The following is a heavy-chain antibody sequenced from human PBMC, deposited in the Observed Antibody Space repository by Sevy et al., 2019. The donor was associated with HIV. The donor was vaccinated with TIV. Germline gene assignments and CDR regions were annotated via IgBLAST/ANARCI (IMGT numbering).Heavy chain of an antibody. CDR3: AKGRVSGTYYTGDFDY. CDR1: GFTFRTYA. V-gene: IGHV3-23*01. J-gene: IGHJ4*02. CDR2: MSGSGGDT. D-gene: IGHD3-10*01. Sequence: GGSLRLSCAASGFTFRTYAMTWVRQAPGKGLEWVSVMSGSGGDTYYADSVKGRFTISRDNSNNPLYLQMSSLRAEDTDVYYCAKGRVSGTYYTGDFDYWGQGTLVTVSS.